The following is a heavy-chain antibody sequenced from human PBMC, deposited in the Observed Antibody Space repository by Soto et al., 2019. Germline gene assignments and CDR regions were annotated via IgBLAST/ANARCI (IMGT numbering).Heavy chain of an antibody. CDR2: IRSKTNNYVT. Sequence: LRLSCVGSGXTFSAAAIHWVRQAPGQGLEWIGRIRSKTNNYVTAYSASVGGRFTLSRDDSRNTTYLEMQRLRVEDTAVYFCTASPYWGQGTLVTVSS. V-gene: IGHV3-73*01. J-gene: IGHJ4*02. CDR3: TASPY. CDR1: GXTFSAAA.